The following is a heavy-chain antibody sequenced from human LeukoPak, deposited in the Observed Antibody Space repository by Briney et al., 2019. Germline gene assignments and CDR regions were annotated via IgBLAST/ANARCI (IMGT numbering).Heavy chain of an antibody. Sequence: GGSLRLSCAASGFTVTSNYMTWVRQAPGKGLEWVSVISSGGNTYYADSVKGRFTISRDNSKNTVYLQMNGLRAEDTAVYYCAREARGYYFDYWGQGTLVTASS. CDR1: GFTVTSNY. CDR2: ISSGGNT. J-gene: IGHJ4*02. D-gene: IGHD5-12*01. CDR3: AREARGYYFDY. V-gene: IGHV3-53*01.